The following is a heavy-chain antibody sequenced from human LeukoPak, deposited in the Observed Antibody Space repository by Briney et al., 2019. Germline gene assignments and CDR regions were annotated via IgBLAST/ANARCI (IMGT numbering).Heavy chain of an antibody. CDR1: GFTFSSYA. J-gene: IGHJ4*02. CDR2: ISGSGGSK. CDR3: AKDSGGYYLSPI. Sequence: GGSLRLSRAASGFTFSSYAMSWVCQALGKGREWVSTISGSGGSKYYADCVKGRFTISRDNSKSTLYLQMNSLRAEDTAVYYCAKDSGGYYLSPIWGQGTLVTVSS. V-gene: IGHV3-23*01. D-gene: IGHD3-22*01.